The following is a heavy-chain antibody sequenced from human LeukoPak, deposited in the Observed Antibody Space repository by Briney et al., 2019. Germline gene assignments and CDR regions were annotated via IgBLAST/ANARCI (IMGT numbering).Heavy chain of an antibody. CDR3: ARLRVQNYGGNWGFDY. V-gene: IGHV4-4*07. D-gene: IGHD4-23*01. J-gene: IGHJ4*02. CDR1: GGSISSYY. Sequence: SETLSLTCTVSGGSISSYYWSWIRQPAGKGLEWIGRIYARGSTNYNPSLKSRVTISIDTSKNQFSLKLSSVTAADTAVYYCARLRVQNYGGNWGFDYWGQGTLVTVSS. CDR2: IYARGST.